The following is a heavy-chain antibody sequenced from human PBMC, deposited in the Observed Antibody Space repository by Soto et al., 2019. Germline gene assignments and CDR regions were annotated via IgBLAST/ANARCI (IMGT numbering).Heavy chain of an antibody. V-gene: IGHV2-5*02. CDR1: GFSLTTSGVG. CDR2: IYWDDDK. J-gene: IGHJ4*02. Sequence: QITLNESGPTVVRPTETLTLTCRFSGFSLTTSGVGVGWIRQSPGKAPEWLALIYWDDDKRYSASLKNSLTITKDTSKNQVVLTVSDLDPTDTATYYCAHRVLRTVFGLVTTTAIYFDFWGQGTPVAVSS. CDR3: AHRVLRTVFGLVTTTAIYFDF. D-gene: IGHD3-3*01.